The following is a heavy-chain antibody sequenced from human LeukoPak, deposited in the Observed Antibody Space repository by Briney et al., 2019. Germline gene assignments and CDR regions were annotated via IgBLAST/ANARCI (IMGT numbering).Heavy chain of an antibody. V-gene: IGHV4-34*01. CDR1: GGSFSGYY. CDR3: ARGPHRFANFWSGYPYYYGMDV. CDR2: INHSGST. Sequence: SETLSLTCAVYGGSFSGYYWSWIRQPPGKGLEWIGEINHSGSTNYNPSLKSRVTISVDTSKDQFSLKLSSVTAADTAVYYCARGPHRFANFWSGYPYYYGMDVWGQGTTVTVSS. D-gene: IGHD3-3*01. J-gene: IGHJ6*02.